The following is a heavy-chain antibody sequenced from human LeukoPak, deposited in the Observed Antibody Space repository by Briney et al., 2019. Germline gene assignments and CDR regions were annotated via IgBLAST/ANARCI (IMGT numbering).Heavy chain of an antibody. Sequence: SETLSLTCTVSGGSISTYYWSWIRRPPGKGLEWIAYIHASGPTNYNPSLKSRITISVDTSKNQFSLKLSSVTAADTAVYYCARREDGAPTWGNDAFDIWGQGTMVTVSS. V-gene: IGHV4-4*09. D-gene: IGHD1-1*01. CDR1: GGSISTYY. J-gene: IGHJ3*02. CDR3: ARREDGAPTWGNDAFDI. CDR2: IHASGPT.